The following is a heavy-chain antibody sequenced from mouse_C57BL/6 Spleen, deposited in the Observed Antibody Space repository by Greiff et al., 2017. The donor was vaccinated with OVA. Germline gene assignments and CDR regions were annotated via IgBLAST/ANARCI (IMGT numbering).Heavy chain of an antibody. J-gene: IGHJ4*01. CDR1: GYTFTSYW. CDR2: IDPNSGGT. D-gene: IGHD2-12*01. CDR3: ARGGNDVDYYAMDY. V-gene: IGHV1-72*01. Sequence: VQLQQPGAELVKPGASVKLSCKASGYTFTSYWMHWVKQRPGRGLECIGRIDPNSGGTKYNEKFKSKATLTVDKPSSTAYMQLSSLTSEDSAVYYCARGGNDVDYYAMDYWGQGTSVTVSS.